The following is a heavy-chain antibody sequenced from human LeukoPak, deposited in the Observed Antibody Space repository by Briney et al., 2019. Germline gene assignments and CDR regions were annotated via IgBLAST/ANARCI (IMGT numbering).Heavy chain of an antibody. V-gene: IGHV3-20*04. Sequence: GGSLRLSCAASGFTFDDYGMSWVRQAPGKGLEWVSGINWNGGSTSYADSVKGRFTISRDNAKNSLYLQMNSLRAEDTALYYCARDRGFGELSPFDYWGQGTLVTVSS. D-gene: IGHD3-10*01. CDR3: ARDRGFGELSPFDY. J-gene: IGHJ4*02. CDR2: INWNGGST. CDR1: GFTFDDYG.